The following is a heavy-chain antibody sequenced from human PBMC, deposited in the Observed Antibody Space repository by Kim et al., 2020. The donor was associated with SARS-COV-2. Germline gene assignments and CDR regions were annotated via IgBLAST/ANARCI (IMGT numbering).Heavy chain of an antibody. CDR2: IYYSGST. CDR1: GGSISSYY. CDR3: ARGVTGTIFGVVIIQPWFDP. V-gene: IGHV4-59*08. D-gene: IGHD3-3*01. Sequence: SETLSLTCTVSGGSISSYYWSWIRQPPGKGLEWIGYIYYSGSTNYNPSLKSRVTISVDTSKNQFSLKLSSVTAADTGVYYCARGVTGTIFGVVIIQPWFDPWGQGTLVTVSS. J-gene: IGHJ5*02.